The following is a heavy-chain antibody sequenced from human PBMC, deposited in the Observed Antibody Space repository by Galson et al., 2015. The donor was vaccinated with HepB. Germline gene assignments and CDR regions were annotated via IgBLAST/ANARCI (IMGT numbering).Heavy chain of an antibody. CDR2: ISYDGGQK. V-gene: IGHV3-30*18. Sequence: SLRLSCAASGFTFSRYGIHWVRQAPGKGLEWVAVISYDGGQKKYADSVKGRFTISGDVSMNTIYLQASSLREEDTAVYHWAKGGVAYASSSVDFDYWGQGTRVTVPS. CDR1: GFTFSRYG. D-gene: IGHD6-6*01. J-gene: IGHJ4*02. CDR3: AKGGVAYASSSVDFDY.